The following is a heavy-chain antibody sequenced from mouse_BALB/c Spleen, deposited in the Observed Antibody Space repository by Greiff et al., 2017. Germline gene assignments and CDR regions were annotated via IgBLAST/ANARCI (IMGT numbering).Heavy chain of an antibody. CDR1: GYSFTSYW. V-gene: IGHV1-5*01. Sequence: VQLQQSGTVLARPGASVKMSCKASGYSFTSYWMHWVKQRPGQGLEWIGAIYPGNSDTSYNQKFKGKAKLTAVTSASTAYMELSSLTNEDSAVYYCTRSDITTVVVPFDYWGQGTTLTVSS. J-gene: IGHJ2*01. CDR3: TRSDITTVVVPFDY. CDR2: IYPGNSDT. D-gene: IGHD1-1*01.